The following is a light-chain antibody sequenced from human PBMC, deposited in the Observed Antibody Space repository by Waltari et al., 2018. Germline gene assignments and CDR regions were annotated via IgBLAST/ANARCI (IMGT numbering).Light chain of an antibody. CDR3: QQYDNLPLT. CDR2: DAS. CDR1: QDINNY. J-gene: IGKJ3*01. Sequence: DIQMTQSPSSLYASVGDRVTITCQASQDINNYLNWYQQKPGKAPKLLIYDASNLQTGVPSRFSGSGSGTDFTFTISSLQPEDIATYYCQQYDNLPLTFGPGTKVDIK. V-gene: IGKV1-33*01.